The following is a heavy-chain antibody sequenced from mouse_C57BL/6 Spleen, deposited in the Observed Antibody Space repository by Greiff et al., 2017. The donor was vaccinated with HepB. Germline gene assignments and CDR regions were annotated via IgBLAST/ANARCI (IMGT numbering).Heavy chain of an antibody. CDR1: GFTFSDYG. CDR3: ARLYYGNYDWYFDV. CDR2: ISSGSSTI. V-gene: IGHV5-17*01. J-gene: IGHJ1*03. D-gene: IGHD2-1*01. Sequence: EVQLVESGGGLVKPGGSLKLSCAASGFTFSDYGMHWVRQAPEKGLEWVAYISSGSSTIYYADTVKGRFTISRDNAKNTLFLQMTSLRSEDTAMYYCARLYYGNYDWYFDVWGTGTTVTVSS.